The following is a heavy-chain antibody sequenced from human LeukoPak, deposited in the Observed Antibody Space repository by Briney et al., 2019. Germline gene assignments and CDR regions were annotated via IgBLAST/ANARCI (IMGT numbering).Heavy chain of an antibody. Sequence: PSETLSLTCTVSGGSISSYYWSWIRQPPGKGLEWIGYIYYSGSTNYNPSLKSRVTISVDTSKNQFSLKLSSVTAADTGVYYCARSVVVAATTAFDIWGQGTMVTVSS. V-gene: IGHV4-59*01. J-gene: IGHJ3*02. CDR2: IYYSGST. D-gene: IGHD2-15*01. CDR1: GGSISSYY. CDR3: ARSVVVAATTAFDI.